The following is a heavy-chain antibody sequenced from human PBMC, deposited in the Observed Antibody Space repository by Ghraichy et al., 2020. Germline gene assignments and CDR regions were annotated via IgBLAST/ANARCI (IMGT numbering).Heavy chain of an antibody. CDR1: GGSFSGYY. CDR2: INHSGST. Sequence: SETLPLTCAVYGGSFSGYYWSWIRQPPGKGLEWIGEINHSGSTNYNPSLKSRVTISVDTSKNQFSLKLSSVTAADTAVYYCARYDFWSGYPIDYWGQGTLVTVSS. D-gene: IGHD3-3*01. V-gene: IGHV4-34*01. CDR3: ARYDFWSGYPIDY. J-gene: IGHJ4*02.